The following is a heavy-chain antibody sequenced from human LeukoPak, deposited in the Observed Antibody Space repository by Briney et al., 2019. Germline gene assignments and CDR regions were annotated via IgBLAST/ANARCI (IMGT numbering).Heavy chain of an antibody. Sequence: SETLSLTCTVSGDSIGSSTYYWGWIRQPPGKGPAWIGSIFYSGSTFYKPSLESRLTMSVKMSKNQFSLRLSSVTAADTAVYYCARIPCTGGSCYYFDSWGQGILVIVSS. CDR2: IFYSGST. CDR1: GDSIGSSTYY. V-gene: IGHV4-39*01. D-gene: IGHD2-15*01. CDR3: ARIPCTGGSCYYFDS. J-gene: IGHJ4*02.